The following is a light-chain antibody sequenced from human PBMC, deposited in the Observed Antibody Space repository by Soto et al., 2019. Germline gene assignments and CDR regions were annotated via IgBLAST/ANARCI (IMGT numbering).Light chain of an antibody. Sequence: DIQMTQSPSSLSASVGDRVTITCRASQTIAMYVNWFQQKPGKAPKPLIYTTSSLQSGVPPRFSGSGSETDFTLTISRRQPEDSATYYCQQSFTTPYTFGQGTKLEIK. CDR2: TTS. J-gene: IGKJ2*01. CDR1: QTIAMY. CDR3: QQSFTTPYT. V-gene: IGKV1-39*01.